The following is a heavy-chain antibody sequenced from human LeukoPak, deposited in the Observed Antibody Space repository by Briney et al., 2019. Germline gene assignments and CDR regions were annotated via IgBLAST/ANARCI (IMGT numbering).Heavy chain of an antibody. CDR1: GGTFSSYA. D-gene: IGHD2-2*01. Sequence: GASVKVSCKASGGTFSSYAISWVRQAPGQGLEWMGGIIPIFGTANYAQKFQGRVTITADESTSTAYMELSSLRSEDTAVYYCARDGGYCSSTSCSYYYMDVWGKGTTVTVSS. V-gene: IGHV1-69*01. CDR2: IIPIFGTA. J-gene: IGHJ6*03. CDR3: ARDGGYCSSTSCSYYYMDV.